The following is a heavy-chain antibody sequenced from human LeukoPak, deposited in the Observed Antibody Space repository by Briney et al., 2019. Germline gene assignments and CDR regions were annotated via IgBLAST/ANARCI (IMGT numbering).Heavy chain of an antibody. V-gene: IGHV4-38-2*01. D-gene: IGHD2-8*01. J-gene: IGHJ5*02. CDR1: GYSISSGYY. Sequence: SETLSLTCAVSGYSISSGYYWGWIRQPPGKGLEWIGSIYDSGSTYYNPSLKSRVTISVDTSKNQFSLKLSSVTAAHTAVYYCARAMVYVLNWFDPWGQGTLVTVSS. CDR2: IYDSGST. CDR3: ARAMVYVLNWFDP.